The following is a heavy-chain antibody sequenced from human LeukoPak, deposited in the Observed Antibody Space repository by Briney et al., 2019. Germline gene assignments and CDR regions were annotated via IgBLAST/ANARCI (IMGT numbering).Heavy chain of an antibody. CDR3: AKVPGAIVVPAAIGY. CDR2: ISGSGGST. J-gene: IGHJ4*02. Sequence: PGGSLRLSCAASGFTFSSYAMSWVRQAPGKGLEWVSAISGSGGSTYYADSVKGRFTISRDNSKNTLYLQMNSLRAEDTAVYYCAKVPGAIVVPAAIGYWGQGTLVTVSS. D-gene: IGHD2-2*01. CDR1: GFTFSSYA. V-gene: IGHV3-23*01.